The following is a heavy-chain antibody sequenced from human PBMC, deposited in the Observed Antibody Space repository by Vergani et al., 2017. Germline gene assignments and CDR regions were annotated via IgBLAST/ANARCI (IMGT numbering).Heavy chain of an antibody. D-gene: IGHD4-23*01. V-gene: IGHV4-61*02. CDR2: IYLGGIT. CDR1: GSSINNDFYY. J-gene: IGHJ3*01. CDR3: AGDDKQLRQRAFDL. Sequence: QVQLQESGPGLVKPSQTLSLTCTVSGSSINNDFYYWHWIRQPAGKGLEWIGRIYLGGITHYNCSLPRRVSMSVDTSKNQFSLTLTSVTAADTAVYYCAGDDKQLRQRAFDLWGQGTMVTVSS.